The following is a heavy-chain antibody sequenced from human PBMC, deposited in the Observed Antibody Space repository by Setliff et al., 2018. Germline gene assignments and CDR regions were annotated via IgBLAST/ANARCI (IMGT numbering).Heavy chain of an antibody. V-gene: IGHV1-69*13. J-gene: IGHJ4*02. CDR2: IIPIFGTA. Sequence: SVKVSCKASGYTFTSYAISWVRQAPGQGLEWMGGIIPIFGTANYAQKFQGRVTITADESTSTAYMELSSLRSEDTAVYYCASSRDYNFWSGYYSPLDYWGQGTLVTVPQ. D-gene: IGHD3-3*01. CDR1: GYTFTSYA. CDR3: ASSRDYNFWSGYYSPLDY.